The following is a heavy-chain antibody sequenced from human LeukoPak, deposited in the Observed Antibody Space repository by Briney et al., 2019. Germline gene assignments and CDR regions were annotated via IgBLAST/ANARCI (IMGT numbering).Heavy chain of an antibody. D-gene: IGHD6-19*01. CDR2: VYYTGGT. CDR3: ARGHSSGLNFFDP. CDR1: GGSFSSSSNY. J-gene: IGHJ5*02. V-gene: IGHV4-39*02. Sequence: SETLSLTCTVSGGSFSSSSNYWLWIRQSPGKGLEWIATVYYTGGTYYNPSLQSRVTISVDTSKRQFSLKVTSVTATDTAIYYCARGHSSGLNFFDPWRQGTLVTVSS.